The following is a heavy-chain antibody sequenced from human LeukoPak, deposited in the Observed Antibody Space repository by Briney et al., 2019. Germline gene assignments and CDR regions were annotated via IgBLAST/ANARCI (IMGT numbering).Heavy chain of an antibody. CDR2: IDYSGTS. V-gene: IGHV4-39*07. CDR3: ARADCSGGSCYGG. D-gene: IGHD2-15*01. CDR1: GGSISNSNYY. Sequence: SETLSLTCTVSGGSISNSNYYWGWIRQAPGTGLEWIGTIDYSGTSHYNPSLKSRVTMSVDTSKNQFSLKLSSVTAADTAVYYCARADCSGGSCYGGWGQGTLVTVSS. J-gene: IGHJ4*02.